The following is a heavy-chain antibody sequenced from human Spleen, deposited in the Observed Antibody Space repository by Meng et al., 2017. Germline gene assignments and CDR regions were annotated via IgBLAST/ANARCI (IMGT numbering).Heavy chain of an antibody. V-gene: IGHV3-21*01. D-gene: IGHD4-17*01. CDR1: GFTFSSYS. Sequence: GESLKISCAASGFTFSSYSMNWVRQAPGKGLEWVSSISSSSSYIYYADSVKGRFTISRDNAKNSLYLQMNSLRAEDTAVYYCAREWGSTVTTVDYWGQGTLVTVSS. J-gene: IGHJ4*02. CDR2: ISSSSSYI. CDR3: AREWGSTVTTVDY.